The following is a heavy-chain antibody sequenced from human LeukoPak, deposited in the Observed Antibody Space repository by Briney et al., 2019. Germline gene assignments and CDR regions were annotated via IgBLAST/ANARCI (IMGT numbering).Heavy chain of an antibody. CDR3: ARKPYSSGEDY. J-gene: IGHJ4*02. CDR1: GGSISSSSYY. V-gene: IGHV4-30-4*08. Sequence: SETLSLTCTVSGGSISSSSYYWGWIRQPPGKGLEWIGYIYYSGSTYYNPSLKSRVTISVDTSKNQFSLKLSSVTAADTAVYYCARKPYSSGEDYWGQGTLVTVSS. CDR2: IYYSGST. D-gene: IGHD6-19*01.